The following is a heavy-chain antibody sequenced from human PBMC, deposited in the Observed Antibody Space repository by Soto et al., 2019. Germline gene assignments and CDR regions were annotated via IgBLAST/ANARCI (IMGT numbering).Heavy chain of an antibody. CDR2: ISDRGATT. CDR1: GFTISSNA. CDR3: AKDKPGTTSFDY. J-gene: IGHJ4*02. V-gene: IGHV3-23*01. D-gene: IGHD1-1*01. Sequence: GASLRLSCAASGFTISSNAMYWVRQAPGKGLEWVSAISDRGATTHYADSVKGRFTISRDTSKNTLYLQLNTLRADDTAVYYCAKDKPGTTSFDYWGQGTLVTVSS.